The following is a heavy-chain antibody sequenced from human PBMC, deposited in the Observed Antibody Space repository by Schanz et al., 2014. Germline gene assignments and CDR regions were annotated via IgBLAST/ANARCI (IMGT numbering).Heavy chain of an antibody. V-gene: IGHV3-23*01. CDR1: GFSLDIFA. CDR3: AKDGPGGSGSYSADGDMDV. D-gene: IGHD3-10*01. Sequence: EVHLLESGGGLVEPGGSLRLSCATSGFSLDIFAVSWVRQAPGKGLEWVSAISGSGGTTYYADSVKGRFTISRDNSKNTLYLQMNSLRAEDTAVYYCAKDGPGGSGSYSADGDMDVWGQGTTVTVSS. J-gene: IGHJ6*02. CDR2: ISGSGGTT.